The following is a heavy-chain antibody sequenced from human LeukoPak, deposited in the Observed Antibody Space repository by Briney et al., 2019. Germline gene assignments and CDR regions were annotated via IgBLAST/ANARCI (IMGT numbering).Heavy chain of an antibody. D-gene: IGHD3-9*01. CDR2: IKEDGSEK. J-gene: IGHJ5*02. Sequence: GGSLRLSCAASGFTFSYYWMTWVRQAPGKGLEWVANIKEDGSEKNYVDSVKGRFTISRDNAKNSLYLQMNSLRAEDTAVYYCARVRNDILTGSNWFDPWGQGTLVTVSS. CDR1: GFTFSYYW. V-gene: IGHV3-7*01. CDR3: ARVRNDILTGSNWFDP.